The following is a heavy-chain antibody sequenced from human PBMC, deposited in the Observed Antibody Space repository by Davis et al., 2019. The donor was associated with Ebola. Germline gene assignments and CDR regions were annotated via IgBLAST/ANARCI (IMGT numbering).Heavy chain of an antibody. CDR2: MNPNSGNT. CDR1: GYTFTSYD. CDR3: ARDWCSSATCYAGYYNGMDV. J-gene: IGHJ6*02. D-gene: IGHD2-2*01. Sequence: ASVKVSCKASGYTFTSYDINWVRQATGQGLEWMGWMNPNSGNTGYAQKFQGRVTMTRNTSISTAYMELSSLRSEDTAVYYCARDWCSSATCYAGYYNGMDVWGQGTTVTVSS. V-gene: IGHV1-8*01.